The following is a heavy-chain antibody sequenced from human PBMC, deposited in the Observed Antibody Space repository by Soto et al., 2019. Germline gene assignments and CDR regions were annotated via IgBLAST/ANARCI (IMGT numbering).Heavy chain of an antibody. J-gene: IGHJ5*02. CDR1: GFTFSSFS. D-gene: IGHD6-19*01. CDR2: ISSSSSTI. Sequence: PGGSLRLSCAASGFTFSSFSMNWVRQAPGKGLEWVSYISSSSSTIYYADSVKGRFTISRDNAKNSLYLQMNSLRAEDTAVYYCANTRKGIAVAGTFHWFAPWGQGTLVTVSS. CDR3: ANTRKGIAVAGTFHWFAP. V-gene: IGHV3-48*01.